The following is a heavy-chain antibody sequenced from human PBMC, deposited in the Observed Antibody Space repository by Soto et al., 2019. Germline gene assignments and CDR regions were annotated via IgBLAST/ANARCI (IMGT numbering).Heavy chain of an antibody. Sequence: QVQLVQSGAEVKKPGSSVKVSCKASGGTFSSYAISWVRQAPGQGLEWMGGIIPIFGTANYAQKFQGRVTCTAYGPTTTAYRELSSRGAEDTAVYYCSRRRAMATITPTPCYCCGMDVWGQGTTVTVSS. V-gene: IGHV1-69*12. CDR2: IIPIFGTA. J-gene: IGHJ6*02. CDR3: SRRRAMATITPTPCYCCGMDV. D-gene: IGHD5-12*01. CDR1: GGTFSSYA.